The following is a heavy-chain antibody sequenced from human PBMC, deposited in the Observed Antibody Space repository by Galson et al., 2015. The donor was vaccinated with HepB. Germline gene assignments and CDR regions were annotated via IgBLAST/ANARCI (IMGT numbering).Heavy chain of an antibody. Sequence: SLRLSCAASGFTFSSYSMNWVRQAPGKGLEWVSSISSSSSYIYYADSVKGRFTISRDNAQNSLYLQMNSLRAEDTAVYYCARDLVAAREDAFDIWGQGTMVTVSS. CDR2: ISSSSSYI. D-gene: IGHD6-6*01. V-gene: IGHV3-21*01. CDR3: ARDLVAAREDAFDI. J-gene: IGHJ3*02. CDR1: GFTFSSYS.